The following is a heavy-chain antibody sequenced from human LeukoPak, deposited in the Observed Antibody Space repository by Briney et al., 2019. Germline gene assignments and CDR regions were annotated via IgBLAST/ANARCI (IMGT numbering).Heavy chain of an antibody. Sequence: GGSLRLSCVASGFTFSNYGMSWVRQAPGKGLEWVSGIGTSGSAKYYADSVKGRFTISRDNSKNTLYLQMNSLRAEDTAVYYCARDSRDTAMVGPDYWGQGTLVTVSS. CDR2: IGTSGSAK. J-gene: IGHJ4*02. CDR3: ARDSRDTAMVGPDY. D-gene: IGHD5-18*01. V-gene: IGHV3-23*01. CDR1: GFTFSNYG.